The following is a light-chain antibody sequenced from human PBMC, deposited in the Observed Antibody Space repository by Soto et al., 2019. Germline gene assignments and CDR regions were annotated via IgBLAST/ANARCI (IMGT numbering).Light chain of an antibody. Sequence: DIQMNQSPSTLSASVGDRVTITCRASQSISSWLAWYQQKPGKAPKLLIYKASSLESGVPSRFSGSGSGTEFTLTISILQHDDFATYYCQQYSSYSRTFGQGTKVEIK. CDR1: QSISSW. CDR2: KAS. J-gene: IGKJ1*01. CDR3: QQYSSYSRT. V-gene: IGKV1-5*03.